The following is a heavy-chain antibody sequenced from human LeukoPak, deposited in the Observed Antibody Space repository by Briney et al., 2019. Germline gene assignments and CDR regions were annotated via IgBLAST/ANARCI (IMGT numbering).Heavy chain of an antibody. D-gene: IGHD3-3*01. CDR1: GYSFSTFV. V-gene: IGHV1-18*01. J-gene: IGHJ6*03. CDR3: ARDSKPLFGVVIEDYYYYYMDV. CDR2: ISAYNGNT. Sequence: GASVKVSCKASGYSFSTFVISWGRQAPGQGLEWMGWISAYNGNTNYAQKLQGRVTMTTDTSTSKAYMALRRLRSDDTALYYCARDSKPLFGVVIEDYYYYYMDVWGKGTTVTVSS.